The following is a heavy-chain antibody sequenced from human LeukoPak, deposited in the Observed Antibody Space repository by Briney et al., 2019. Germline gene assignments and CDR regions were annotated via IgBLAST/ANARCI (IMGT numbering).Heavy chain of an antibody. D-gene: IGHD3-9*01. J-gene: IGHJ4*02. Sequence: GGSLRLSCKASGFTFIRYGMHWVRQAPGKGLEWVAFLRYDGSNQYYADSVQGRFTISRDNSKNTLYLQMYSLRAEDTAVYYCARDDPHYDILTGYYPIDSWGQGTLVTVSS. CDR1: GFTFIRYG. CDR3: ARDDPHYDILTGYYPIDS. V-gene: IGHV3-30*02. CDR2: LRYDGSNQ.